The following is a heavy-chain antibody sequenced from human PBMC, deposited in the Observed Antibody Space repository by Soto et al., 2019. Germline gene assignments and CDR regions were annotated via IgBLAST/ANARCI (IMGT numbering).Heavy chain of an antibody. J-gene: IGHJ4*02. CDR2: IHHGGST. D-gene: IGHD5-12*01. CDR3: ASGGQTIIPKD. CDR1: GGSFSGYY. Sequence: SETLSLTCAVYGGSFSGYYWSWIRQPPGKGLDWIGEIHHGGSTNYNPSLKSRVTISIDTSKNQFSLKLSSVTAADTAVYYCASGGQTIIPKDWGQGTLVTVSS. V-gene: IGHV4-34*01.